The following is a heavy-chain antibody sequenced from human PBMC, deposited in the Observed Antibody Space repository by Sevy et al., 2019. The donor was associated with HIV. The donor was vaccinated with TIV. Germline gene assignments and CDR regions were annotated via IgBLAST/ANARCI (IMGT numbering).Heavy chain of an antibody. CDR2: IKRDGSEK. J-gene: IGHJ6*02. D-gene: IGHD2-2*01. Sequence: GGSLRLSCAASGFTFSNYWMTWVRQAPGKGLEWVANIKRDGSEKYYVAFVKGGFTISRDNAKKSLYLQMNSLRAEDTAVYYCARDCSSTSCLWGLDVWGQGTTVTVSS. CDR3: ARDCSSTSCLWGLDV. V-gene: IGHV3-7*03. CDR1: GFTFSNYW.